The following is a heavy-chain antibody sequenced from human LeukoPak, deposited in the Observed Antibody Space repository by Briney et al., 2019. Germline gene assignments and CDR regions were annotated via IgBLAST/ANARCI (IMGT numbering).Heavy chain of an antibody. V-gene: IGHV3-9*01. D-gene: IGHD2-2*02. J-gene: IGHJ4*02. CDR2: ISWNGGSI. CDR1: GFTFDDYA. CDR3: AKDLGYCSSTSCYTGFDY. Sequence: GGSLRLSCAASGFTFDDYAMHWVRHAPGKGLEWVSGISWNGGSIGYADSVKGRFTISRDNAKNSLYLQMNSLRAEDTALYYCAKDLGYCSSTSCYTGFDYWGQGTLVTVSS.